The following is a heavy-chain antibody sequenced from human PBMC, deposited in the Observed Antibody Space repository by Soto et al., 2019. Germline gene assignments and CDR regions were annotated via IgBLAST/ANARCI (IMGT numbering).Heavy chain of an antibody. CDR1: GYTFTGYY. Sequence: QVQLVQSGAEVKKPGASVKVSCKASGYTFTGYYMHWVRQAPGQGLEWMGWINPNSGGTNYAQKFQGRVTMTRHTSISTAYMELSRLRSDDTAVYYCARAVGGIVVVPAAILANWFDPWCQGPLVTVSS. V-gene: IGHV1-2*02. J-gene: IGHJ5*02. D-gene: IGHD2-2*01. CDR2: INPNSGGT. CDR3: ARAVGGIVVVPAAILANWFDP.